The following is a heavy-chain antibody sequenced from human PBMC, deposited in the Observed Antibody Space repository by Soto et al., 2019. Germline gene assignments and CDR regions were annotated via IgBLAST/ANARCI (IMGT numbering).Heavy chain of an antibody. D-gene: IGHD3-22*01. Sequence: QVQLVQSGAEVKKPGASVQVSCKASGYTFTIYGISWVRQAPGQGLEWMGWISGYNGNTDYAQNLQDIVTLTTDASTSSVYMELRSLRSDDTAVYYCARVDYYDSRGYYGYWGQGTLLTVSS. CDR1: GYTFTIYG. CDR2: ISGYNGNT. V-gene: IGHV1-18*04. J-gene: IGHJ4*02. CDR3: ARVDYYDSRGYYGY.